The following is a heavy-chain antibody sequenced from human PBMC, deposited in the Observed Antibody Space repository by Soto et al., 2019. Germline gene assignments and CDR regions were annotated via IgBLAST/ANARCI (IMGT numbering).Heavy chain of an antibody. Sequence: ESGGGVVQPGRSLRLSCAASGFTFSSYAMHWVRQAPGKGLEWVAVISYDGSNKYYADSVKGRFTISRDNSKNTLYLQMNSLRAEDTAVYYCARETGGRGNYWGQGTLVTVSS. V-gene: IGHV3-30-3*01. CDR3: ARETGGRGNY. CDR1: GFTFSSYA. J-gene: IGHJ4*02. CDR2: ISYDGSNK. D-gene: IGHD1-1*01.